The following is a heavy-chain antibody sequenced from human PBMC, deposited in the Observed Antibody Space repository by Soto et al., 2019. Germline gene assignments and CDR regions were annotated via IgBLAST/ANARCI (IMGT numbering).Heavy chain of an antibody. CDR1: GYTYTSYA. CDR2: INAGNGNT. J-gene: IGHJ4*02. D-gene: IGHD2-21*02. Sequence: QVQLVQSGAEEKKPGASVKVSCKASGYTYTSYAIHRVREAPGQRLEWMGWINAGNGNTKYSQKLQGRVTITRDTSASTAYMELSSLRSEDTAVYYCARSIVVVTALDYWGQGTLVTVCS. V-gene: IGHV1-3*05. CDR3: ARSIVVVTALDY.